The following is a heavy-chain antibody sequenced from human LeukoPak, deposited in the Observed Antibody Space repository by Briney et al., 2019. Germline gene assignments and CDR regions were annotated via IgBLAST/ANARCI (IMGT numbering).Heavy chain of an antibody. CDR3: ARAGGSAHYYDSSGSRLTDFDY. CDR2: INHSGST. Sequence: SETLSLTCAVYGGSFSGYYWSWIRQPPGKGLEWIGEINHSGSTNYNPSLKSRVTISVDTSKNQVSLKLSSVTAADTAVYYCARAGGSAHYYDSSGSRLTDFDYWGQGTLVTVSS. J-gene: IGHJ4*02. D-gene: IGHD3-22*01. V-gene: IGHV4-34*01. CDR1: GGSFSGYY.